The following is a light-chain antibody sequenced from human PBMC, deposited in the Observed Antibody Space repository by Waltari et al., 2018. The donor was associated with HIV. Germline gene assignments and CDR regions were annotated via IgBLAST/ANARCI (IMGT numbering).Light chain of an antibody. CDR1: SSNVGSDDL. CDR2: EVT. CDR3: CSCPRSGIRYV. V-gene: IGLV2-23*02. J-gene: IGLJ1*01. Sequence: QSALTQPASVSGSPGQSITISCTGTSSNVGSDDLVSWYQQHPGEAPKLIIYEVTKRPSWVSNRFPCSKSGNTASLTISGLQAEDEADYYCCSCPRSGIRYVFGTGTKVTVL.